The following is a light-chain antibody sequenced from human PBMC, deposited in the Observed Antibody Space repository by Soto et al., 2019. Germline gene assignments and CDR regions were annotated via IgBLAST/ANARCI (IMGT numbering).Light chain of an antibody. V-gene: IGKV1-39*01. CDR3: QQSYSIPYT. Sequence: DIQMTQSASSLSASVGDRVTITCRASQSISSNLNWHQQKPGKAPKVLLYAASSLQSGVPSRFSGSGSGTDFPLTISRLQHEDFATYYCQQSYSIPYTFGQGTKLEIK. J-gene: IGKJ2*01. CDR2: AAS. CDR1: QSISSN.